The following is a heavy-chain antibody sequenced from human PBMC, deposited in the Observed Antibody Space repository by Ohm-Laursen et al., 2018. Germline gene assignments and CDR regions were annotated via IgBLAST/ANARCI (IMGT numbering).Heavy chain of an antibody. D-gene: IGHD3-22*01. V-gene: IGHV3-74*01. CDR3: ARDNYDSSGYFLGGDY. J-gene: IGHJ4*02. CDR2: INSDGSST. CDR1: GFTFRSYW. Sequence: SLRLSCTASGFTFRSYWMHWVRQAPGKGPVWVSRINSDGSSTTYADSVKGRFTISRDNAKNTLYLQMNSLRAEDTAVYYCARDNYDSSGYFLGGDYWGQGTLVTVSS.